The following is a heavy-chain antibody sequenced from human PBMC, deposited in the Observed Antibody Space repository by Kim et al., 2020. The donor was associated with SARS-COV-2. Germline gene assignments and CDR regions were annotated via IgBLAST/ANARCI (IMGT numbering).Heavy chain of an antibody. D-gene: IGHD4-17*01. CDR2: ISSSSSYI. CDR1: GFTFSSYS. V-gene: IGHV3-21*01. CDR3: AGPFGYGDYGAPY. Sequence: GGSLRLSCAASGFTFSSYSMNWVRQAPGKGLEWVSSISSSSSYIYYADSVKGRFTISRDNAKNSLYLQMNSLRAEDTAVYYCAGPFGYGDYGAPYWGQGTLVTVSS. J-gene: IGHJ4*02.